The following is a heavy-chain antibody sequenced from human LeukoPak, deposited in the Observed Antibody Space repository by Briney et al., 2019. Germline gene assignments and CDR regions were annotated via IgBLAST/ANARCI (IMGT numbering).Heavy chain of an antibody. CDR2: INSDGSSA. CDR1: GFTFSSYW. V-gene: IGHV3-74*01. Sequence: GGSLRLSCAASGFTFSSYWMHWVRQAPGKGLVWVPRINSDGSSASYADSVKGRFTISRDNAKNTLYLQMNSLRAEDTAVYYCARDDDYGDYFFDYWGQGTLVTVSS. D-gene: IGHD4-17*01. J-gene: IGHJ4*02. CDR3: ARDDDYGDYFFDY.